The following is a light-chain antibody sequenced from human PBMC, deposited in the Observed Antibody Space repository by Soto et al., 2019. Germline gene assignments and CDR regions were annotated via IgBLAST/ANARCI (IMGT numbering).Light chain of an antibody. CDR3: QQYNSYSWT. CDR2: DAS. CDR1: QSISSW. Sequence: DLQMTQSPSTLSASVGDRVTITCRASQSISSWLAWYQQKPGKAPKLLIYDASSLESGVPSRFSGSGSGTEFTLTISILQPDDFATYYCQQYNSYSWTFGQGTKAEIK. V-gene: IGKV1-5*01. J-gene: IGKJ1*01.